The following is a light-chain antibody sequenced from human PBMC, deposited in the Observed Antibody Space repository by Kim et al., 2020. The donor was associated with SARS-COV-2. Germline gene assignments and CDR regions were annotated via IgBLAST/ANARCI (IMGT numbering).Light chain of an antibody. J-gene: IGKJ1*01. V-gene: IGKV1-5*03. CDR3: QQYKSYQWT. CDR1: RSLGGV. CDR2: ETS. Sequence: ASLGDRVTITCRASRSLGGVLAWYQQKPGEAPKLLIYETSTLKSGVPSRFSGSGSGTEFTLTISSLQPDDFGTYYCQQYKSYQWTFGQETKVDIK.